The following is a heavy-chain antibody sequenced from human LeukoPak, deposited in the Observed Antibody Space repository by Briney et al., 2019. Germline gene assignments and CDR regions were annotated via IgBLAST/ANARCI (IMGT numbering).Heavy chain of an antibody. J-gene: IGHJ4*02. D-gene: IGHD5-24*01. CDR3: AKGEMATSN. V-gene: IGHV3-23*01. Sequence: GGSLRLSCVASGFNFDIFAMSWVRQSTGGGLEWVASLGRSGGSKNYADSVKGRFTISRDNSKNTLFLQMNSLRVEDSAIYYCAKGEMATSNWGQGTLVTVSS. CDR1: GFNFDIFA. CDR2: LGRSGGSK.